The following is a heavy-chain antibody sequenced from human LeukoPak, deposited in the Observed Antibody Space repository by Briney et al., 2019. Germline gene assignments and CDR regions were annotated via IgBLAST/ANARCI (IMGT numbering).Heavy chain of an antibody. CDR2: IYYSGST. Sequence: SETLSLTCTVSGGSISSYYWSWIRQPPGKGLEWIGYIYYSGSTNYNPSLKSRVTISVDTSKSQFSLKLSSVTAADMAVYYCARARSGYRYGMDVWGQGTTVTVSS. CDR1: GGSISSYY. J-gene: IGHJ6*02. V-gene: IGHV4-59*01. D-gene: IGHD3-22*01. CDR3: ARARSGYRYGMDV.